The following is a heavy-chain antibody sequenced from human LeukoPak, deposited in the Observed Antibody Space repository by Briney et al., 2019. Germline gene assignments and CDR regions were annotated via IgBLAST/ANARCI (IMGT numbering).Heavy chain of an antibody. Sequence: GRSLRLSCAASGFTFSSYGMHWVRQAPGKGLEWLALISYDGSNKYYPDSVRGRFTISRDDSKNTLYLQMNSLRAEDTAVYYCARDATVSDAFDIWGQGTMVTVSS. D-gene: IGHD4-11*01. CDR1: GFTFSSYG. V-gene: IGHV3-30*19. J-gene: IGHJ3*02. CDR3: ARDATVSDAFDI. CDR2: ISYDGSNK.